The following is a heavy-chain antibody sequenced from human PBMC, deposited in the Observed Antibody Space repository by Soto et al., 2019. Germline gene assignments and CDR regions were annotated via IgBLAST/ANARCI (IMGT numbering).Heavy chain of an antibody. CDR1: GYTFISFG. D-gene: IGHD2-8*01. V-gene: IGHV1-18*03. J-gene: IGHJ4*02. CDR3: TRGENGFDY. Sequence: QVQLVQSGPEVKKPGASVRVSCNASGYTFISFGIYWVRQAPGQGLEWMGYINSYNAKTNYGNKFQGRVSMTTGTSSSTTSMELKKLTSDNLAMYYCTRGENGFDYGGQGTLVTVAS. CDR2: INSYNAKT.